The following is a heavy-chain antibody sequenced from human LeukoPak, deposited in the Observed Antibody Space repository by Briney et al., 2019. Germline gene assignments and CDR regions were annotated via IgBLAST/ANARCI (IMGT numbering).Heavy chain of an antibody. V-gene: IGHV3-30*02. CDR3: ARGGRTPFDY. J-gene: IGHJ4*02. D-gene: IGHD3-16*01. CDR1: GFTFSIYG. Sequence: GGSLGLSCAASGFTFSIYGMHWVRQAPGKGLEWVAFIRSDGSNKYYADSVKGRFFISRDNSKNTLYLQMNSLRSEDTAIYYCARGGRTPFDYWGQGTLVTVSS. CDR2: IRSDGSNK.